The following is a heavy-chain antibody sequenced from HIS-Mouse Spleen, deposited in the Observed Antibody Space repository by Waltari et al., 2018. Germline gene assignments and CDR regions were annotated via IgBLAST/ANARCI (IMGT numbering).Heavy chain of an antibody. CDR3: AREIPYSSSWYDWYFDL. D-gene: IGHD6-13*01. CDR2: IYYSGST. CDR1: GGPISPSSYY. Sequence: QLHLQESGPGLVKPSETLSLTCPVSGGPISPSSYYWGWIRQPPGKGLEWIGSIYYSGSTYYNPSLKSRVTISVDTSKNQFSLKLSSVTAADTAVYYCAREIPYSSSWYDWYFDLWGRGTLVTVSS. J-gene: IGHJ2*01. V-gene: IGHV4-39*07.